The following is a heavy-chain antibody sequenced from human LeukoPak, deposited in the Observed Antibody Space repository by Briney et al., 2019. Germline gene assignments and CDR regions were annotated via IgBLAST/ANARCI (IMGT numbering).Heavy chain of an antibody. CDR1: GYTFTGYY. D-gene: IGHD3-9*01. V-gene: IGHV1-2*02. CDR3: ATPRSGGLRYFDWLPEYYFDY. CDR2: INPNSGGT. J-gene: IGHJ4*02. Sequence: GASVKVSCKASGYTFTGYYMHWVRQAPGQGLEWMGWINPNSGGTNYAQKFQGRVTMTRDTSISTAYMELSRLRSDDTAVYYCATPRSGGLRYFDWLPEYYFDYWGQGTLVTVSS.